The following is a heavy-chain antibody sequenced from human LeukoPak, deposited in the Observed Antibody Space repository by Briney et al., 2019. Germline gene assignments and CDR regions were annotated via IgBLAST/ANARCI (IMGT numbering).Heavy chain of an antibody. Sequence: GESLKISCKGSGYSFPNYWIGWVRQMPGKGLEWMGIIYPGDSDTRYSPSFQGQVTISADESISTAYLQWGSLKASDTAMYYCARRYTYDAFDIWGQGTMVTVSS. J-gene: IGHJ3*02. CDR2: IYPGDSDT. CDR3: ARRYTYDAFDI. V-gene: IGHV5-51*01. D-gene: IGHD5-18*01. CDR1: GYSFPNYW.